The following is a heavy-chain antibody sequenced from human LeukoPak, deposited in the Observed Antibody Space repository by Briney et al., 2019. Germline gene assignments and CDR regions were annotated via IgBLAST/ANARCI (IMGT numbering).Heavy chain of an antibody. D-gene: IGHD5-12*01. J-gene: IGHJ4*02. CDR1: GFIVSSNY. Sequence: PGGSLRLSCAASGFIVSSNYMSWVRQAPGKGLEWVSVIYSGGSTYYADSVKGRFSISRDNSKNTLYLQMNSLRAEDTAVYYCARGGGKRGYSGYDGDYWGQGTLVTVSS. CDR3: ARGGGKRGYSGYDGDY. CDR2: IYSGGST. V-gene: IGHV3-53*01.